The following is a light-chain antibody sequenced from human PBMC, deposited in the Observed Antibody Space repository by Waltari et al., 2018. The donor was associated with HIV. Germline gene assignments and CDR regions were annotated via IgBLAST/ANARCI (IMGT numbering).Light chain of an antibody. CDR3: QQYNTDPS. V-gene: IGKV1-5*03. J-gene: IGKJ5*01. CDR2: KAS. Sequence: DIHMTQFPSTLSAFLGDRVTITCRASQSVGSWLAWCHHKTGKAPKLLFHKASVLESGVSSRFSGSGSETEFTLIIDSLEPDDFATYYCQQYNTDPSFGQGTRLEMK. CDR1: QSVGSW.